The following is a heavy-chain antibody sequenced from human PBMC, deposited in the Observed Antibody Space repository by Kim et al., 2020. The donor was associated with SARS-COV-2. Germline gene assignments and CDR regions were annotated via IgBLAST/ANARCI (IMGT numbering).Heavy chain of an antibody. CDR3: ARPTHSDYGVPRPYYYYGMDV. CDR1: GGTFSSYA. V-gene: IGHV1-69*13. Sequence: SVKVSCKASGGTFSSYAISWVRQAPGQGLEWMGGIIPIFGTANYAQKFQGRVTITADESTSTAYMELSSLRSEDTAVYYCARPTHSDYGVPRPYYYYGMDVWGQGTTVTVSS. D-gene: IGHD4-17*01. J-gene: IGHJ6*02. CDR2: IIPIFGTA.